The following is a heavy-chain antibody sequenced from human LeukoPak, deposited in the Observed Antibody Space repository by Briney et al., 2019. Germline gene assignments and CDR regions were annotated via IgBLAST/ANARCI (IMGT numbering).Heavy chain of an antibody. CDR2: IYYSGST. CDR1: GGSIKSSSYY. J-gene: IGHJ6*03. CDR3: ARVYSRFYYYYMDV. Sequence: SETLSLTCTVSGGSIKSSSYYWGWIRQPPGKGLEWIGSIYYSGSTYYNPSLKSRVTISVDTSKNQFSLKLSSVTAADTAVYYCARVYSRFYYYYMDVWGNGTTVTVSS. D-gene: IGHD6-6*01. V-gene: IGHV4-39*07.